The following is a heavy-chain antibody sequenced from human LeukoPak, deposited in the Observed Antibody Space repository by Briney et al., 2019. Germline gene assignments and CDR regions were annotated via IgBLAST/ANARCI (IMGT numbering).Heavy chain of an antibody. Sequence: SETLSLTCAVYGGSFSGYCWSWIRQPPGKGLEWIGEINHSGSTNYNPSLKSRVTISVDTSKNQFSLKLSSVTAADTAVYYCARGFFWSGYYTYYYYYGMDVWGQGTTVTVSS. CDR1: GGSFSGYC. D-gene: IGHD3-3*01. CDR2: INHSGST. V-gene: IGHV4-34*01. CDR3: ARGFFWSGYYTYYYYYGMDV. J-gene: IGHJ6*02.